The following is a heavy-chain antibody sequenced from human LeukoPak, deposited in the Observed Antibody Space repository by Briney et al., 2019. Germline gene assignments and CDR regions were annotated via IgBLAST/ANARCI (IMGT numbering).Heavy chain of an antibody. V-gene: IGHV4-61*01. Sequence: SETLSLTCTVSVGSVSSGSYYWGWIRQPPGKGLEWIGYIYHSGNTNYNPSLKSRVTISVDTSKNQFSLNRRSVTAADTPVNYCARHALPRDDYFDYWGQGTLVTVSS. J-gene: IGHJ4*02. D-gene: IGHD1-14*01. CDR1: VGSVSSGSYY. CDR2: IYHSGNT. CDR3: ARHALPRDDYFDY.